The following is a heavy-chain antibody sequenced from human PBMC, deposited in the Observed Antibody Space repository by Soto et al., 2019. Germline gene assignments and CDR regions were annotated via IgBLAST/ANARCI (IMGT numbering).Heavy chain of an antibody. CDR2: ISAYSGNT. CDR1: GYTFISYG. Sequence: ASVKVSCKAPGYTFISYGIIWVRQAPGQGLEWMGWISAYSGNTNYAQKLQGRVTLTTDTSTSTAYMELRSLRSDDTAVYYCTRGYDRSASYFDYCGQGTLVTVSS. CDR3: TRGYDRSASYFDY. J-gene: IGHJ4*02. V-gene: IGHV1-18*01. D-gene: IGHD3-22*01.